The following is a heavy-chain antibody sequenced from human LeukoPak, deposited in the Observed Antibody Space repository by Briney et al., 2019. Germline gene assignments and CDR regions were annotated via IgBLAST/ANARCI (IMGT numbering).Heavy chain of an antibody. V-gene: IGHV1-69*01. J-gene: IGHJ4*02. D-gene: IGHD3-16*01. CDR1: GGTFSSYA. CDR3: AIFSGGKGVGGEQVT. CDR2: IIPIFGTA. Sequence: RASVNVSCTASGGTFSSYAISWVRQAPGQGLEWMGGIIPIFGTANYAQKFQGRVTITADESTSTAYMELSSLRSEDTAVYYCAIFSGGKGVGGEQVTWGQGTLVTVSS.